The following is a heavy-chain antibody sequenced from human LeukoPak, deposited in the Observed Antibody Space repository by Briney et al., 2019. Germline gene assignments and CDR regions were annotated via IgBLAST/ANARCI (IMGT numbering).Heavy chain of an antibody. V-gene: IGHV4-39*01. Sequence: SETLSLTCTVSGGSISSSSYYWGWLRQPPGMGLEGIGSIYYSGSTYYNPSLKSRVTISVDTSKNQFSLKLSSVTAADTAVYYCARHISSGSHVRFDYWGQGTLVTVSS. J-gene: IGHJ4*02. CDR3: ARHISSGSHVRFDY. CDR2: IYYSGST. CDR1: GGSISSSSYY. D-gene: IGHD1-26*01.